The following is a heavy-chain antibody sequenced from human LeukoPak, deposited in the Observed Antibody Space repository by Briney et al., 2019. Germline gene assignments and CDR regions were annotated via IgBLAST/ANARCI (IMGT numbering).Heavy chain of an antibody. CDR2: IRSKAYGGTT. V-gene: IGHV3-49*04. Sequence: GGSLRLSCTASGFTFGDYAMSWVRQAPGKGLEWVGFIRSKAYGGTTEYAASVKGRFTISRDDSKSIAYLQMNSLKTEDTAVYYFTRFGLGRGYGYWGQGTLVTVSS. D-gene: IGHD5-18*01. CDR3: TRFGLGRGYGY. CDR1: GFTFGDYA. J-gene: IGHJ4*02.